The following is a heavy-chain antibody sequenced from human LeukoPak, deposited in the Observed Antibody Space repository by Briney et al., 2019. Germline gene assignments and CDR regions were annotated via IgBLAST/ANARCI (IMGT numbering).Heavy chain of an antibody. Sequence: ASVKVSCKVSGYTLTELSMHWVRQAPGKGLEWMGGFDPEDGQTIYAQKFQGRVTMTEDTSTDTAYMNLSSLRSEDTAVYYCAAIVVVPTTTRGDYFDYWGQGTLVTVSS. CDR3: AAIVVVPTTTRGDYFDY. CDR2: FDPEDGQT. J-gene: IGHJ4*02. D-gene: IGHD2-2*01. CDR1: GYTLTELS. V-gene: IGHV1-24*01.